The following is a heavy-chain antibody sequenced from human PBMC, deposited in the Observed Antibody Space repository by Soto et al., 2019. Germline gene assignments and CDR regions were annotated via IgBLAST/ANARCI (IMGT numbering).Heavy chain of an antibody. D-gene: IGHD1-1*01. CDR3: ASLRLERRSGWFDP. V-gene: IGHV1-3*01. CDR1: GYTFTSYA. CDR2: INAGNGNT. J-gene: IGHJ5*02. Sequence: QVQLVQSGAEVKKPGASVKVSCKASGYTFTSYAMHWVRQAPGQRLEWMGWINAGNGNTKYSQKFLGRVTITRDTSASTAYMELSSLRSEDTAVYYCASLRLERRSGWFDPWGQGTLVTVSS.